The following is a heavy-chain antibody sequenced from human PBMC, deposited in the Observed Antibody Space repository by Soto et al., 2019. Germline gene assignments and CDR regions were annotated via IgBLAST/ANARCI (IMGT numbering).Heavy chain of an antibody. V-gene: IGHV3-53*01. CDR3: ARGLYDSGSFYFDV. Sequence: EVQLVESGGGLIQPGGSLRLSCAASGFNFIRKYMIWVRQAPGKGLEWVSILYSGGTTYYADSVKGRFTISRDTSENTLYLQMNSLRAEDTAVYYCARGLYDSGSFYFDVWGQGTLVTVSS. J-gene: IGHJ4*02. D-gene: IGHD3-10*01. CDR2: LYSGGTT. CDR1: GFNFIRKY.